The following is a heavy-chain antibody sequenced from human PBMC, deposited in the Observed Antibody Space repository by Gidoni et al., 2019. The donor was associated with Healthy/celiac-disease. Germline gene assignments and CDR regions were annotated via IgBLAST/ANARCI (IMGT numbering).Heavy chain of an antibody. D-gene: IGHD3-16*01. CDR2: IYYSGST. J-gene: IGHJ3*02. Sequence: QVQLQESGPGLVKPSQTLSLTCTVSGGSLSSGDYYWSWIRQPPGKGLEWIGYIYYSGSTYYNPSLKSRVTISVDTPKRQFSLKLSSVTAADTAMYYCARVGLFRGTAFDIWGQGTMVTVSS. V-gene: IGHV4-30-4*01. CDR3: ARVGLFRGTAFDI. CDR1: GGSLSSGDYY.